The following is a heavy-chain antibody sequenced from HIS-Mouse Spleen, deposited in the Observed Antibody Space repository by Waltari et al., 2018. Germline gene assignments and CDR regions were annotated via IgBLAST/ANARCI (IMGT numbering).Heavy chain of an antibody. CDR1: GFTFSRYA. V-gene: IGHV3-23*01. CDR3: AQNYYGSGSYYY. Sequence: EVQLLESGGGLVQPGGSLRLSWGASGFTFSRYAMSWVRQAPGKGLEWVSAISGSGGSTYYADSVKGRFTISRDNSKNTLYLQMNSLRAEDTAVYYCAQNYYGSGSYYYWGQGTLVTVSS. D-gene: IGHD3-10*01. J-gene: IGHJ4*02. CDR2: ISGSGGST.